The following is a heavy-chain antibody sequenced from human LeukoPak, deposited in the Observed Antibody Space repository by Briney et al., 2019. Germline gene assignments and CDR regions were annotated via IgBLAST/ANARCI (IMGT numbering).Heavy chain of an antibody. V-gene: IGHV4-4*02. CDR1: GDSISSSDW. CDR3: ARDRRYYDSSGYIRGFDY. Sequence: SETLSLTCAVSGDSISSSDWWSWVRQPPGKGLEWIGEIYHSGSTNYNPSLKSRVTISVDKSKNQFSLKLSSVTAADTAVYYCARDRRYYDSSGYIRGFDYWGQGTLVTVPS. D-gene: IGHD3-22*01. CDR2: IYHSGST. J-gene: IGHJ4*02.